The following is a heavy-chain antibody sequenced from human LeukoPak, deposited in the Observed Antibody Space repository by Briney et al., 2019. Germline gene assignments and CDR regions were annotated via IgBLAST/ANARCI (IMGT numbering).Heavy chain of an antibody. D-gene: IGHD3-3*01. Sequence: GGSLRLSCAASGFTFSSYAMSWVRQAPVKGLEWVSAISGSGGSTYYADSVKGRFTISRDNSKNTLYLQMNSLRAEDTAVYYCANNPHYDFCSGYSVVDYWGQGTLVTVSS. J-gene: IGHJ4*02. CDR1: GFTFSSYA. V-gene: IGHV3-23*01. CDR3: ANNPHYDFCSGYSVVDY. CDR2: ISGSGGST.